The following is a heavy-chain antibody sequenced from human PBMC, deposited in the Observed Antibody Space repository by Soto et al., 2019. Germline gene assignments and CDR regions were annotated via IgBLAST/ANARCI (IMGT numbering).Heavy chain of an antibody. CDR1: W. CDR2: IYHSGST. Sequence: WWSWVRQPPGKGLEWIGEIYHSGSTNYNPSLKSRVTISVDKSKNQFSLKLSSVTAADTAVYYCARHLASSGWYEDDYWGQGTLVTVSS. D-gene: IGHD6-19*01. CDR3: ARHLASSGWYEDDY. V-gene: IGHV4-4*02. J-gene: IGHJ4*02.